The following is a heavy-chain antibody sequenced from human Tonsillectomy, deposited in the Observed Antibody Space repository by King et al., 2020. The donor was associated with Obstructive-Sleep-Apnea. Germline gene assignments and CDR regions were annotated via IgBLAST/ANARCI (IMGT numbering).Heavy chain of an antibody. Sequence: QLVQSGAEVKKPGSSVKVSCKASGYTFTSFGISWVRQAPGQGLEWMGWISAYNGNTNYAQKLQGRVTMTKDTATSTAYKELRSLRSDDTAVYYCARDRSIWFGEPEYNWFDPWGQGTLVTVSS. CDR3: ARDRSIWFGEPEYNWFDP. CDR2: ISAYNGNT. D-gene: IGHD3-10*01. J-gene: IGHJ5*02. V-gene: IGHV1-18*01. CDR1: GYTFTSFG.